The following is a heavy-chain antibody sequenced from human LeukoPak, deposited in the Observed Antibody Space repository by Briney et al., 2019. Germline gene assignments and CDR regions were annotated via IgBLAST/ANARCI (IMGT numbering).Heavy chain of an antibody. J-gene: IGHJ4*02. D-gene: IGHD2-2*02. CDR2: ISGSGGST. CDR3: AKSPLYCSSTSCYTDGRVLDY. V-gene: IGHV3-23*01. Sequence: GDSLRLSCAASGFTFSSYAMSWVRQAPGKGLEWVSAISGSGGSTYYADSVKGRFTISRDNSKNTLYLQMNSLRAEDTAVYYCAKSPLYCSSTSCYTDGRVLDYWGQGTLVTVSS. CDR1: GFTFSSYA.